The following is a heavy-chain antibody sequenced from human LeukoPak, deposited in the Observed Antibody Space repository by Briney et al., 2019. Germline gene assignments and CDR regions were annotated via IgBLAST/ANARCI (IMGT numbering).Heavy chain of an antibody. V-gene: IGHV3-30*02. CDR1: GFNFNNYD. D-gene: IGHD6-19*01. CDR2: IRYDGSNK. J-gene: IGHJ6*03. CDR3: AKLPSGWYESYYYYMDV. Sequence: PGGSLRLSCAASGFNFNNYDMHWVRQAPGKGLEWVAFIRYDGSNKYYADSVKGRFTISRDNSKNTLYLQMNSLRAEDTAVYYCAKLPSGWYESYYYYMDVWGKGTTVTISS.